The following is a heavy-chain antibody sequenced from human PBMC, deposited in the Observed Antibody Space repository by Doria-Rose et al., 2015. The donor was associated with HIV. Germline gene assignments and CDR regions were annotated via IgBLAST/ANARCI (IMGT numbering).Heavy chain of an antibody. CDR3: ARIKSSRWSHKYYFDF. D-gene: IGHD6-13*01. J-gene: IGHJ4*02. Sequence: QVTLKESGPVLVKPTETLTLTCTVSGVSLSSPGMGVSWIRQPPGKALEWLANIFSDDERSYKTSLTSRLTISRRTSKSQVVLTMTDMDPVDTATYYCARIKSSRWSHKYYFDFWGQGTLVIVSA. V-gene: IGHV2-26*01. CDR2: IFSDDER. CDR1: GVSLSSPGMG.